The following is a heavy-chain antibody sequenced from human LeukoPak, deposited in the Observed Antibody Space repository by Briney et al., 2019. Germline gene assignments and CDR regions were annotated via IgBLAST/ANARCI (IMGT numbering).Heavy chain of an antibody. Sequence: GGSLRLSCAASGFTFSSYAMSWVRQAPGKGLEWVANIKQDGSEKYYVDSVKGRFTISRDNAKNSLYLQMNSLRAEDTAVYYCARAGMGAFDPWGQGTLVTVSS. J-gene: IGHJ5*02. CDR3: ARAGMGAFDP. CDR1: GFTFSSYA. V-gene: IGHV3-7*01. CDR2: IKQDGSEK. D-gene: IGHD3-16*01.